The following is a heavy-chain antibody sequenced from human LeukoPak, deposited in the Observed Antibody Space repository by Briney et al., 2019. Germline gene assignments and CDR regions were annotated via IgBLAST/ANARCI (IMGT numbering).Heavy chain of an antibody. CDR3: AKDRIDMRRSLDY. D-gene: IGHD3-9*01. CDR2: IKQDGSEK. CDR1: GFTFSSYW. V-gene: IGHV3-7*01. J-gene: IGHJ4*02. Sequence: GGSLRLSCAASGFTFSSYWMSWVRQAPGKGLEWVANIKQDGSEKYYVDSVKGRFTISRDNSKNTLYLQMNSLRAEDTAVYYCAKDRIDMRRSLDYWGQGTLVTVSS.